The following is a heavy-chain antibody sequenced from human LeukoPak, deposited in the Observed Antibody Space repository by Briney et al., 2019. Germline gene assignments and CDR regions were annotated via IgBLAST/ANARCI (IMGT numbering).Heavy chain of an antibody. CDR2: IYPGDSDT. J-gene: IGHJ4*02. Sequence: GESLQISCEGSGYSFASYWIGWVRHMPEKGLEWMGIIYPGDSDTRYSPSFQGQVTISADKSVSTAYLQWSSLQASDTAMYYCARHEGVGRDENGDYGFDYWGQGTLVTVSS. CDR1: GYSFASYW. V-gene: IGHV5-51*01. CDR3: ARHEGVGRDENGDYGFDY. D-gene: IGHD4-17*01.